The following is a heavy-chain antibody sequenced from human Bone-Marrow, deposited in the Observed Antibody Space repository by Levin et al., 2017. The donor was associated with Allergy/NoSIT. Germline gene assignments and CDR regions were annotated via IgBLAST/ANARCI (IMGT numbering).Heavy chain of an antibody. CDR1: GYTFTRSW. Sequence: GESLKISCRASGYTFTRSWIAWVRQMPGKGLECMGIIFPGDSDTRYNPSFEGQVTISADQSIDTAYLQWNSLKASDTGVYFCARGGDGDYLGFDLWGQGTMVTVS. J-gene: IGHJ3*01. CDR2: IFPGDSDT. V-gene: IGHV5-51*01. D-gene: IGHD4-17*01. CDR3: ARGGDGDYLGFDL.